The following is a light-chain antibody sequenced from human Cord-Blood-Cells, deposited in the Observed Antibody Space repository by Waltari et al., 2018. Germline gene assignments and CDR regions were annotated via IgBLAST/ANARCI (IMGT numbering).Light chain of an antibody. CDR2: GAS. CDR1: QSVSSSY. J-gene: IGKJ1*01. V-gene: IGKV3-20*01. CDR3: QQYGSSRT. Sequence: EIVLTQSPGPLSMSPGERATLSCRASQSVSSSYLAWYQQKPGQAPRLLIYGASSRATGIPDRFSGSGSRTDFTLTISRLEPKDFAVYYCQQYGSSRTFGQGTKVEIK.